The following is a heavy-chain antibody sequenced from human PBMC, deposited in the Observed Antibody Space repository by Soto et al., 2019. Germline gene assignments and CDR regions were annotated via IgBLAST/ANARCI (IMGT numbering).Heavy chain of an antibody. Sequence: NPSETLSLTCTVSGGSISSSSYYWGWIRQPPGKGLEWIGSIYYSGSTYYNPSLKSRVTISVDTSKNQFSLKLSSVTAADTAVYYCARLAEGAYSPTANFDYWGQGTLVTVSS. V-gene: IGHV4-39*01. CDR1: GGSISSSSYY. D-gene: IGHD1-26*01. J-gene: IGHJ4*02. CDR3: ARLAEGAYSPTANFDY. CDR2: IYYSGST.